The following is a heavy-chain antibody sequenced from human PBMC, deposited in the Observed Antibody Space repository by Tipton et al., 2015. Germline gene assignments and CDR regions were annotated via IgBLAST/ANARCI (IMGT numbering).Heavy chain of an antibody. Sequence: GSLRLSCAASGFTFRSNAMNWVRLAPGKGLEWVSAISASGGSTYSADSVRGRFTISRDNSKNTLYLQMNSLRAEDTAVYYCAKVPWAEVGATAFDFWGQGTLVIVSS. CDR3: AKVPWAEVGATAFDF. CDR2: ISASGGST. J-gene: IGHJ4*02. D-gene: IGHD1-26*01. V-gene: IGHV3-23*01. CDR1: GFTFRSNA.